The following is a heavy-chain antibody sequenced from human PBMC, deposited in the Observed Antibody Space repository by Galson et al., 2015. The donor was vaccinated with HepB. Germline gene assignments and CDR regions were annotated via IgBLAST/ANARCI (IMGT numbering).Heavy chain of an antibody. D-gene: IGHD3-9*01. CDR1: GYTFTSYY. V-gene: IGHV1-46*01. J-gene: IGHJ6*02. CDR2: INPSGGST. CDR3: ARDLGEFGKRGNVLRYFDWLLYGDYYYGMDV. Sequence: SVKVSCKASGYTFTSYYMHWVRQAPGQGLEWMGIINPSGGSTSYAQKFQGRVTMTRDTSTSTVYMELSSLRSEDTAVYYCARDLGEFGKRGNVLRYFDWLLYGDYYYGMDVWGQGTTVTVSS.